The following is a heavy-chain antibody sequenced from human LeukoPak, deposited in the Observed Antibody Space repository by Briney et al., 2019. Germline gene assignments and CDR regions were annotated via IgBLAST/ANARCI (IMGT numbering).Heavy chain of an antibody. D-gene: IGHD3-10*01. J-gene: IGHJ4*02. CDR3: ARGAVRGVVDFDY. CDR1: GGSLSRGGEY. CDR2: IYYSGST. Sequence: ASQTLSLTCTVSGGSLSRGGEYWTWIRQHPGKGLEWIGYIYYSGSTYYNPSLKSRVTMSVDTSKNQFSLKLSSVTDADMAVYYCARGAVRGVVDFDYWGQGSHCSVSS. V-gene: IGHV4-31*03.